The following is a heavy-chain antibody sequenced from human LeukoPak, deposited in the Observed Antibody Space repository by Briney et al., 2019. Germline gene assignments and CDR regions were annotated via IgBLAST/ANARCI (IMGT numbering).Heavy chain of an antibody. J-gene: IGHJ4*02. Sequence: SQTLSLTCTVSGGSISSGDYYWSWIRQPPGKGLEWIGYIYYSGSTYYNPSLKSRVTISVDTSKNQFSLKLSSVTAADTAVYYCARQTRYNYGPAFDFWGQGALVTVSS. CDR1: GGSISSGDYY. CDR2: IYYSGST. D-gene: IGHD5-18*01. V-gene: IGHV4-30-4*01. CDR3: ARQTRYNYGPAFDF.